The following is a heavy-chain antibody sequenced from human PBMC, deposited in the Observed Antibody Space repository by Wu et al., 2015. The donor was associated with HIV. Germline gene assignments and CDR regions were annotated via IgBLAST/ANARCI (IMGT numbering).Heavy chain of an antibody. CDR3: ASNNGYSNSYYFDN. Sequence: QVQLVQSGAEVKKPGASVQVSCQARDFTFNIYYLHWVRQAPGEGLEWMGLINPSSGVARYAQKFQGRLTMTRESSTSTVYMDLSSLRSEDTAVYYYASNNGYSNSYYFDNWGQGALVTVSS. V-gene: IGHV1-46*02. CDR2: INPSSGVA. CDR1: DFTFNIYY. J-gene: IGHJ4*02. D-gene: IGHD6-13*01.